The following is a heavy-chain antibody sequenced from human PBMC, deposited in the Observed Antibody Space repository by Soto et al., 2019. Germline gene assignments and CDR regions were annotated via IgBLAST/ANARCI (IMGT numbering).Heavy chain of an antibody. D-gene: IGHD3-22*01. CDR3: ARETYYYDSSGAGYFDY. Sequence: SETLSLTCTVSGGSISSGDYYWSWIRQPPGRGLEWIGYIYYSGSTYYNPSLKSRVTISVDTSKNQFSLKLSSVTAADTAVYYCARETYYYDSSGAGYFDYWGQGTLVTV. V-gene: IGHV4-30-4*01. J-gene: IGHJ4*02. CDR1: GGSISSGDYY. CDR2: IYYSGST.